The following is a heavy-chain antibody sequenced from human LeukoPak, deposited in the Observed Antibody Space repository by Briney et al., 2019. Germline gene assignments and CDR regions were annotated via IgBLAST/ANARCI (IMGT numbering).Heavy chain of an antibody. CDR1: GGSISSGGYY. J-gene: IGHJ4*02. D-gene: IGHD3-22*01. CDR3: ARDYDSSGYCFDY. CDR2: IYYSGST. V-gene: IGHV4-31*03. Sequence: SQTLSLTCTVSGGSISSGGYYWSWLRQHPGKGLEWIGYIYYSGSTYYNPSLKSRVTMSVDTSKNQFSLKLSSVTAADTAVYFCARDYDSSGYCFDYWGQGTLVTVSS.